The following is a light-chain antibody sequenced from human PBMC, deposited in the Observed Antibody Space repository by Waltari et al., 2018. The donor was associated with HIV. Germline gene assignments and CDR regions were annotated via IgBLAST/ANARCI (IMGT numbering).Light chain of an antibody. Sequence: QSALTQPRSVSGSPGQSVTISCTGTSSDVGGYNYVSWYQQHPGKAPKLMIYDVSKRPSGVPDRFSGSESGNTASLTISGLQADDEADYYCGSYAGSYTSLFGGGTKLTVL. J-gene: IGLJ2*01. V-gene: IGLV2-11*01. CDR3: GSYAGSYTSL. CDR1: SSDVGGYNY. CDR2: DVS.